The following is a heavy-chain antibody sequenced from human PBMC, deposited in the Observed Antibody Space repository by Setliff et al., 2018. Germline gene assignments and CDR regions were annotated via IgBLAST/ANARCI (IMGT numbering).Heavy chain of an antibody. D-gene: IGHD2-2*01. CDR3: TRHEDRNKCTSSSCYRENDAFDV. CDR1: GYIFTNYW. CDR2: IYPGDSDT. Sequence: PGESLTISCKASGYIFTNYWIGWVRQMPGKGLEWMGVIYPGDSDTRYSPSFQGQVTISADKSINTTYLQWSSLEASDTATYYCTRHEDRNKCTSSSCYRENDAFDVWGQGAMVTVSS. J-gene: IGHJ3*01. V-gene: IGHV5-51*01.